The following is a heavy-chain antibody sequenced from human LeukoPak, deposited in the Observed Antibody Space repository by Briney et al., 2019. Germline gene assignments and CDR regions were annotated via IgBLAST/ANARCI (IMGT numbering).Heavy chain of an antibody. D-gene: IGHD2-15*01. V-gene: IGHV3-23*01. CDR1: GFTFSNYG. CDR3: ASHGCGGTCYSSFDY. CDR2: ITSGVGIT. Sequence: PGGSLRLSCAASGFTFSNYGMNWVRQAPGKGLEWVSIITSGVGITYYADSVKGRFTISRDNPKNTLYLQMNSLRAEDTAVYYCASHGCGGTCYSSFDYWGQGTLLTVSS. J-gene: IGHJ4*02.